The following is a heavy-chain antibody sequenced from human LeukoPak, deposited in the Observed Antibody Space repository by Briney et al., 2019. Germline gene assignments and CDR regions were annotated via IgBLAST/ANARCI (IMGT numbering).Heavy chain of an antibody. Sequence: GASVKVSCKASGYTFTSYDINWVRQATGQGLEWMGWMNPNSGNTGYAQKFQGRVTMTRNTSISTAYTELSSLRSEDTAVYYCARVYYYYYYMDVWGKGTTVTVSS. CDR2: MNPNSGNT. CDR3: ARVYYYYYYMDV. J-gene: IGHJ6*03. CDR1: GYTFTSYD. V-gene: IGHV1-8*01.